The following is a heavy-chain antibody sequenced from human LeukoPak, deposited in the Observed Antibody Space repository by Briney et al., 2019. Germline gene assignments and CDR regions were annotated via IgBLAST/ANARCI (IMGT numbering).Heavy chain of an antibody. D-gene: IGHD3-22*01. CDR1: GYTFTSYG. V-gene: IGHV1-18*01. J-gene: IGHJ3*02. CDR2: ISAYNGNT. CDR3: ARDRGGWRYYYDSSGYGDI. Sequence: ASVKVSXKASGYTFTSYGISWVRQAPGQGLEWMGWISAYNGNTNYAQKLQGRVTMTTDTSTSTAYRELRSLRSDDTAVYYCARDRGGWRYYYDSSGYGDIWGQGTMVTVSS.